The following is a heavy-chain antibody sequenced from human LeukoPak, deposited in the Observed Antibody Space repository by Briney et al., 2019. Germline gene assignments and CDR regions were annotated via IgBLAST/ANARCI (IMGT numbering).Heavy chain of an antibody. CDR1: GFTFSSYA. Sequence: PGGSLRLSCAASGFTFSSYAMHWIRQAPGKGLEYVSAISKNGDSTFHAISVKGRFTISRDNSKNTLYLQMGSLRPEDMAVYYYSRMDYSDQFFQHWGQGSLVTVSS. CDR3: SRMDYSDQFFQH. J-gene: IGHJ1*01. D-gene: IGHD4-17*01. CDR2: ISKNGDST. V-gene: IGHV3-64*01.